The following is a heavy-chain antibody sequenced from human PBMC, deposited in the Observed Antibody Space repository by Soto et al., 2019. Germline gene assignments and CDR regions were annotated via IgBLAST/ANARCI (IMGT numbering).Heavy chain of an antibody. D-gene: IGHD3-16*01. CDR3: ARGLKPETLYDRPYRRWFDP. Sequence: SETLSLTCAVYGGSFSGYYWSWIRQPPGKGLEWIGEINHSGSTNYNPSLKSRVTISVDTSKNQFSLKLSSVTAADTAVYYCARGLKPETLYDRPYRRWFDPWGQGTLVTVSS. J-gene: IGHJ5*02. CDR1: GGSFSGYY. CDR2: INHSGST. V-gene: IGHV4-34*01.